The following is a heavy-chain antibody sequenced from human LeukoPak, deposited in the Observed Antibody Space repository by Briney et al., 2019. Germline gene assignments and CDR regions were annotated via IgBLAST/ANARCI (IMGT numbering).Heavy chain of an antibody. D-gene: IGHD2-8*02. CDR1: GYTFTNYY. CDR2: INPTGTST. Sequence: ASVKVSCKASGYTFTNYYMHWVRQAPGQGLEWVGLINPTGTSTNCAQKFRGRVTMTRDTSTTTVYMELSSLRSEDTAVYYCAREESGGYFDYWGQGTLVTVSS. CDR3: AREESGGYFDY. V-gene: IGHV1-46*01. J-gene: IGHJ4*02.